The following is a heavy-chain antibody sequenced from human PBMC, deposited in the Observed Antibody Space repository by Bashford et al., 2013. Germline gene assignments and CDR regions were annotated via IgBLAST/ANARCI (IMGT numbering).Heavy chain of an antibody. CDR2: IDWDDDK. CDR1: GVSLTTSGMR. CDR3: ARTPXTNYERWFRP. J-gene: IGHJ5*02. Sequence: SGPTLVKPTQTLTLTCTVSGVSLTTSGMRVSWIRQPPGKALEWLARIDWDDDKFYSASLKTRLTISKDTSKNQVVLTMSNMDSVDTATYYCARTPXTNYERWFRPWGQGTLVHRLL. D-gene: IGHD4-11*01. V-gene: IGHV2-70*04.